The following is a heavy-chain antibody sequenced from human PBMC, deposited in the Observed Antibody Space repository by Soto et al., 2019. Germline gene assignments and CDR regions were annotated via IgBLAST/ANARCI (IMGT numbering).Heavy chain of an antibody. Sequence: GGSLRLSCAASGFTFDDYAMHWVRQAPGKGLEWVSGISWNSGSIGYADSVKGRFTISRDNAKNSLYLQMNSLRAEDTALYYCAKVSGDILTVPGHMDVWGKGTTVTVSS. J-gene: IGHJ6*03. CDR2: ISWNSGSI. CDR1: GFTFDDYA. D-gene: IGHD3-9*01. V-gene: IGHV3-9*01. CDR3: AKVSGDILTVPGHMDV.